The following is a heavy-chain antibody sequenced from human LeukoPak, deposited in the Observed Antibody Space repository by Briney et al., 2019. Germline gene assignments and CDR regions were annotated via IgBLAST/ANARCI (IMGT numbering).Heavy chain of an antibody. V-gene: IGHV3-23*01. J-gene: IGHJ4*02. CDR2: ISSSGDST. CDR1: GFTFSSYA. CDR3: ARGPKYQLPFDY. D-gene: IGHD2-2*01. Sequence: GGSLRLSCAASGFTFSSYAMSWVRQAPGKGLEWVSVISSSGDSTYYADSVKGRFTISRDNAKNSLYLQMNSLRAEDTAVYYCARGPKYQLPFDYWGQGTLVTVSS.